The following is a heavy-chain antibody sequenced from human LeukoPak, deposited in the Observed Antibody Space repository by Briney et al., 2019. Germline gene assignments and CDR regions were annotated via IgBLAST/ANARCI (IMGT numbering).Heavy chain of an antibody. Sequence: SSQTLSLTCTVSGGSISSGGYYWSWIRQPPGKGLEWIGYIYHSGSTYYNPSLKSRVTISVDKSKNQFSLKLSSVTAADTAVYYCASHWGQLLPFDPWGQGTLVTVSS. CDR3: ASHWGQLLPFDP. CDR2: IYHSGST. J-gene: IGHJ5*02. V-gene: IGHV4-30-2*01. D-gene: IGHD2-2*01. CDR1: GGSISSGGYY.